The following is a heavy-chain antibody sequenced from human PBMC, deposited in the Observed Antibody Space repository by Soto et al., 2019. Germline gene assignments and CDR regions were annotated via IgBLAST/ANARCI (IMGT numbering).Heavy chain of an antibody. CDR3: ARDLVVSAKATQRYNCFDP. J-gene: IGHJ5*02. D-gene: IGHD2-15*01. Sequence: WILNQKKTGKGLEWIGHISYSGTTNYNPSLQSRVTMSLDTSKNHFSLRLSSVTAADTAVYYCARDLVVSAKATQRYNCFDPWCQGTLVTVSS. CDR2: ISYSGTT. V-gene: IGHV4-61*03.